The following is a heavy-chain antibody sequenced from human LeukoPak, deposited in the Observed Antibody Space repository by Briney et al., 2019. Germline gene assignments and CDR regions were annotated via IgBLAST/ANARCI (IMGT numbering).Heavy chain of an antibody. D-gene: IGHD1-26*01. CDR3: ARSGLPYSLDI. J-gene: IGHJ3*02. V-gene: IGHV3-7*01. Sequence: GGSLRLSCAASGFTFSSYWMSWVRQAPGKGLDWVANIKQDGSAKYYVDSVKGRFTISRGNAKNSVYLQMNSLRAEDTAVYYCARSGLPYSLDIWGQGTMVTVSS. CDR2: IKQDGSAK. CDR1: GFTFSSYW.